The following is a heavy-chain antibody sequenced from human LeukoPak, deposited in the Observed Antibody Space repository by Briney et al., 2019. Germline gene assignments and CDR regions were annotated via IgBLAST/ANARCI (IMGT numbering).Heavy chain of an antibody. CDR1: GFTLRSA. Sequence: GASVKVSCKASGFTLRSAVQWVRQARGQRLEWIGWIVVGSGHTSYAQKFQGKVTITTDMSTNTAYMEMSSLRSEDTAVYYCARVLAHDAFDIWGQGTMVTVSS. V-gene: IGHV1-58*01. CDR2: IVVGSGHT. CDR3: ARVLAHDAFDI. D-gene: IGHD3-3*01. J-gene: IGHJ3*02.